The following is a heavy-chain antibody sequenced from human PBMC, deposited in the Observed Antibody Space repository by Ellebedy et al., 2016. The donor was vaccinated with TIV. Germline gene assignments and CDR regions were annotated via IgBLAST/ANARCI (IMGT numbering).Heavy chain of an antibody. D-gene: IGHD5-18*01. CDR2: IWYDGSNK. V-gene: IGHV3-33*01. CDR3: ARDLGYSYGHYGMYV. CDR1: GFTFSSYG. Sequence: PGGSLRLSCAASGFTFSSYGMHWVRHAPGKGLEWVAVIWYDGSNKYYADSVKGRFTISSDNSKNTLYLQMNSLRAEDTAVYYCARDLGYSYGHYGMYVWGQGTTVTVSS. J-gene: IGHJ6*02.